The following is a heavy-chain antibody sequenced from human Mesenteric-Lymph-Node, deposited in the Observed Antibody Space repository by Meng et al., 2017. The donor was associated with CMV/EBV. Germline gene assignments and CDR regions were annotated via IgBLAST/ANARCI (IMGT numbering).Heavy chain of an antibody. CDR1: GGSISSGDYY. CDR3: ARGRPVYQLQTPWFDP. V-gene: IGHV4-30-4*02. CDR2: IYYSWST. J-gene: IGHJ5*02. Sequence: SETLSLTCTVSGGSISSGDYYWSWIRQPPGKGLECIGYIYYSWSTYYNPSLKIRVTISVDTSKNQFSLKLSSVTAADTAVYYCARGRPVYQLQTPWFDPWGQGTLVTVSS. D-gene: IGHD2-2*01.